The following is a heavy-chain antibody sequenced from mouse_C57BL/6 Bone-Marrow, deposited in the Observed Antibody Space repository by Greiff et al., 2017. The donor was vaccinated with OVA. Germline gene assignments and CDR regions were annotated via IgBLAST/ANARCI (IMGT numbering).Heavy chain of an antibody. CDR1: GYTFTDYY. CDR2: INPNNGGT. V-gene: IGHV1-26*01. J-gene: IGHJ2*01. D-gene: IGHD3-1*01. Sequence: VQLQQSGPELVKPGASVKISCKASGYTFTDYYMNWVKQSHGKSLEWIGDINPNNGGTSYNQKFKGKATLTVDKSSSTAYMELRSLTSEDSAVYYCASRALGYWGQGTTLTVSS. CDR3: ASRALGY.